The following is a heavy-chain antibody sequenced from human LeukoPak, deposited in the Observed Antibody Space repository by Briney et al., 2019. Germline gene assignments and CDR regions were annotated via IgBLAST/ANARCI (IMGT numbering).Heavy chain of an antibody. Sequence: GGSLRLSCAASGFTFSSYAMSWVRQTPGKGVERVSVISGGGDNTHYADSMRGRFTISRDNSKSTMFMQMNNLRAEDTAIYYCARRSGSDYGSFDYWGQGTLITVLS. J-gene: IGHJ4*02. CDR2: ISGGGDNT. D-gene: IGHD1-26*01. V-gene: IGHV3-23*01. CDR1: GFTFSSYA. CDR3: ARRSGSDYGSFDY.